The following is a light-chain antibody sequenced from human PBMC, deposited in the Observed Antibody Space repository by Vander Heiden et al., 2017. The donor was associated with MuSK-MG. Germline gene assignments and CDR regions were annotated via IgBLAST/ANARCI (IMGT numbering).Light chain of an antibody. CDR1: QGISSY. CDR2: AAS. Sequence: AIRMTQSPSSFSASTGDRVTITCRASQGISSYLAWYQQKPGKAPKLLIYAASTLQSGVPSRLSGSGSGTDFTLTISCLQSEDFATYYCQRYDSYPRTFGQGTKVEIK. J-gene: IGKJ1*01. V-gene: IGKV1-8*01. CDR3: QRYDSYPRT.